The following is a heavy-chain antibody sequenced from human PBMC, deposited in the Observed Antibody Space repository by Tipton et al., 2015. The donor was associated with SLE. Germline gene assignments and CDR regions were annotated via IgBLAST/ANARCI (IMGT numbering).Heavy chain of an antibody. V-gene: IGHV3-21*03. CDR3: ARAGGYCSGGSCYRPAFDI. Sequence: SLRLSCAASGFTFSSYSMNWVRQAPGKGLAWVSSISSSSSYIYYADSVKGRFTISRDNAKNSLYLQMNSLRAEDTAVYYCARAGGYCSGGSCYRPAFDIWGQGTMVTVSS. CDR2: ISSSSSYI. CDR1: GFTFSSYS. D-gene: IGHD2-15*01. J-gene: IGHJ3*02.